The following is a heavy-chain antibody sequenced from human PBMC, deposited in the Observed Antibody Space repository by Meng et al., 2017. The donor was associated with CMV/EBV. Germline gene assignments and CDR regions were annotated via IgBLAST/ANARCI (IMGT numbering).Heavy chain of an antibody. CDR3: ARDPAAAGTGAYFDF. CDR2: ISPSAGTT. V-gene: IGHV1-46*01. D-gene: IGHD6-13*01. J-gene: IGHJ4*02. CDR1: GYTFTSYS. Sequence: VKVSCKASGYTFTSYSMHWVRQAPGQGLEWMGIISPSAGTTRYAQKFQGRVTLTRDTSTTTLYMELSSLGSEDTAFYYCARDPAAAGTGAYFDFWGQGTLVTVSS.